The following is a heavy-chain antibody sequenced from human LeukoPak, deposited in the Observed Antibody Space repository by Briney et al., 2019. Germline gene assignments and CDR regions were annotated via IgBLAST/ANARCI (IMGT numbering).Heavy chain of an antibody. J-gene: IGHJ4*02. CDR2: INHSGNT. V-gene: IGHV4-34*01. D-gene: IGHD3-16*01. CDR1: GGSFTDYY. CDR3: ASRASKRPLGY. Sequence: SETLSLTCAVSGGSFTDYYWNWIRQSPGKGLEWIGEINHSGNTEFNPSLESRVTISVGTSKSQFSLKLNSMTAADTAVYWCASRASKRPLGYWGQGTLVTVSS.